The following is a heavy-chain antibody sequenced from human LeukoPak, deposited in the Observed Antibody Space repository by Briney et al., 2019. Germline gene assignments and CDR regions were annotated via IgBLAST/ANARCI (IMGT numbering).Heavy chain of an antibody. Sequence: SETLSLTCTVSGYSISSGYYWGWIRQPPGKGLEWIGSIYYSGSTYYNPSLKSRVTISVDTSKNQFSLKLSSVTAADTAVYYCARQSATFDYWGQGTLVTVSS. CDR2: IYYSGST. J-gene: IGHJ4*02. CDR1: GYSISSGYY. V-gene: IGHV4-38-2*02. CDR3: ARQSATFDY. D-gene: IGHD2-15*01.